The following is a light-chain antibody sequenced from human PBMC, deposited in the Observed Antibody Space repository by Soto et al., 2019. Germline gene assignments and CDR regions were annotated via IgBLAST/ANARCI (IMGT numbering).Light chain of an antibody. J-gene: IGLJ3*02. CDR1: SGHSSYA. V-gene: IGLV4-69*01. CDR2: LNSAGSH. Sequence: QLVLPQSPSASASLGASVKLTCTLSSGHSSYAIAWHQQQPEKGPRYLMRLNSAGSHTKGDGIPDRFSGSSSGAERYLTISSLQSEDEADYYCQTWGTGIQVFGGGTKLTVL. CDR3: QTWGTGIQV.